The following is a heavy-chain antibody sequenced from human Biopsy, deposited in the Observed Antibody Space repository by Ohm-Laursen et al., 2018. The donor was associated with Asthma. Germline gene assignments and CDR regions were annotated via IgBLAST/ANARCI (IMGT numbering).Heavy chain of an antibody. D-gene: IGHD1-26*01. V-gene: IGHV1-69*13. J-gene: IGHJ4*02. Sequence: GASVKVSCKSLGGTFNTYVIGWVRQAPGQGLEWMGGINSVFGTTTYPQKFQDRVTITADDSTSTVYMELSSLRAEDTAVYYCAKDKRYSGSCFDYWGQGTLVTVSS. CDR3: AKDKRYSGSCFDY. CDR2: INSVFGTT. CDR1: GGTFNTYV.